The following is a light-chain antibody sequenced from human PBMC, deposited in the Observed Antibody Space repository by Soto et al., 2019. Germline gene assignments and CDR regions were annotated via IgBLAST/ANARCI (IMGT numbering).Light chain of an antibody. Sequence: DIQMTQSPSTLSASVGDRVTITCRASQSVDTCLAWYQQKQGKAPHLLIYKASSFETGVPSRFSGSGSLTEFTLTISSQQPDDFVTYYCQQFYRYPWTFGQGTKVEIK. V-gene: IGKV1-5*03. CDR1: QSVDTC. CDR3: QQFYRYPWT. J-gene: IGKJ1*01. CDR2: KAS.